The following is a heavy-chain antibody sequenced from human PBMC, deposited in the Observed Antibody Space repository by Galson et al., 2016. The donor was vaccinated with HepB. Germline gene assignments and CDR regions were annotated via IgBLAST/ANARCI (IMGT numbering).Heavy chain of an antibody. D-gene: IGHD4-11*01. CDR2: IDNSGGAI. Sequence: SLRLSCAASGFTVSSNYMSWVRQAPGKGLEWISYIDNSGGAIYYTDSVRGRFTISRDNAKNSLYLQMNSLRDEDTAVYYCATGLTTFEHWGQGTLVTVSS. J-gene: IGHJ4*02. CDR3: ATGLTTFEH. CDR1: GFTVSSNY. V-gene: IGHV3-11*04.